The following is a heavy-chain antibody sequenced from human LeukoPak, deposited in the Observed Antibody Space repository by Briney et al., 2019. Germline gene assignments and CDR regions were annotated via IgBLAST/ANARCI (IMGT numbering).Heavy chain of an antibody. CDR2: INHSGST. CDR1: GGSFSGHY. J-gene: IGHJ4*02. D-gene: IGHD4-23*01. CDR3: ARGGRWTKVCYFDY. Sequence: SETLSLTCAVYGGSFSGHYWSWIRQPPGKGLEWIGEINHSGSTNYNPSLKSRVTISVDTSKNQFSLKLSSVTAADTAVYYCARGGRWTKVCYFDYWGQGTLVTVSS. V-gene: IGHV4-34*01.